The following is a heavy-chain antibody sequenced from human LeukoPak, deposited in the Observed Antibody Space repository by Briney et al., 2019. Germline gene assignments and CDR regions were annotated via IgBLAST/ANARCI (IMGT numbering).Heavy chain of an antibody. Sequence: HPGGSLRLSCAASGFTFSSYAMSWVRQAPGKGLEWVSAISGSGGSTYYADSVKGRFTISRDNSKNTLYLQMNSLRAEDTAVYYCAKDQSSYGSGSYSDFDYWGQGTLVTVSS. V-gene: IGHV3-23*01. CDR1: GFTFSSYA. CDR3: AKDQSSYGSGSYSDFDY. CDR2: ISGSGGST. J-gene: IGHJ4*02. D-gene: IGHD3-10*01.